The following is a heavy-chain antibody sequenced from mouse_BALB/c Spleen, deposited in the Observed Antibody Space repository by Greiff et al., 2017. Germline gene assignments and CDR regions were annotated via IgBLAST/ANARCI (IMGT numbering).Heavy chain of an antibody. V-gene: IGHV5-6-2*01. CDR1: GFTFSSYY. CDR3: ARRRRTAMDY. Sequence: EVQLVESGGGLVKLGGSLKLSCAASGFTFSSYYMSWVRQTPEKRLELVAAINSNGGSTYYPDTVKGRFTISRDNAKNTLYLQMSSLKSEDTALYYCARRRRTAMDYWGQGTSVTVSS. CDR2: INSNGGST. J-gene: IGHJ4*01.